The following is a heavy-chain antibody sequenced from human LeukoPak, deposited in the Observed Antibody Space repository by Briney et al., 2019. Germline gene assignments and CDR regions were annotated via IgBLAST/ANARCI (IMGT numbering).Heavy chain of an antibody. CDR3: ARTPKTVKNYYYMDV. J-gene: IGHJ6*03. CDR1: GGSINNYY. CDR2: ISYSGST. V-gene: IGHV4-59*01. D-gene: IGHD4-17*01. Sequence: SETLSLTCTVSGGSINNYYWTWIRQPPGKGLEWLGYISYSGSTSYIPSLKSRVTISVDTSKNQFSLKVSSVTAADTAVYYCARTPKTVKNYYYMDVWGKGTTVTVSS.